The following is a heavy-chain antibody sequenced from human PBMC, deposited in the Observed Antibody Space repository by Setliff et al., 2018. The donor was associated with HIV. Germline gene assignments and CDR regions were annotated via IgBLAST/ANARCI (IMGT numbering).Heavy chain of an antibody. D-gene: IGHD5-18*01. V-gene: IGHV3-30*18. Sequence: GGSLRLSCAASGFTFSSYGMHWVRQAPGKGLEWVAVISYDGSNKYYADSVKGRFTISRDNSKNTLYLQMNSLRAEDTAVYYCAKVGDIHLWLYHFDFCGQGTLVTVSS. J-gene: IGHJ4*02. CDR2: ISYDGSNK. CDR1: GFTFSSYG. CDR3: AKVGDIHLWLYHFDF.